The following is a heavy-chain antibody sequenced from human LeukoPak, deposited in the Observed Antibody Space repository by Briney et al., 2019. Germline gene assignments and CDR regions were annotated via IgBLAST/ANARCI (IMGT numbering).Heavy chain of an antibody. CDR3: ARGPYYYDSSGRYDAFDI. D-gene: IGHD3-22*01. Sequence: GASVKVSCKASGYTFTSYDINWVRQATGQGLEWMGWMNPNSGNTGYAQKFQGRVTITRNTSIITAYMELSSLRSEDTAVYYCARGPYYYDSSGRYDAFDIWGQGTMVTVSS. CDR1: GYTFTSYD. J-gene: IGHJ3*02. CDR2: MNPNSGNT. V-gene: IGHV1-8*03.